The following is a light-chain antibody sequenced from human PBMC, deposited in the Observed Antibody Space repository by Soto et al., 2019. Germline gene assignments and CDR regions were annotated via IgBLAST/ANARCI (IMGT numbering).Light chain of an antibody. V-gene: IGKV3-20*01. CDR1: QSVSTNY. CDR3: QQYGSSPET. J-gene: IGKJ1*01. Sequence: EIVLTQSPGTLSLSPGERATLSCRASQSVSTNYLAWYQQRPGQGPRLLIYGASSRANGMPDRFSGSGSGTDFTLTISRLEPEDSAVYYCQQYGSSPETFGQGTKVDIK. CDR2: GAS.